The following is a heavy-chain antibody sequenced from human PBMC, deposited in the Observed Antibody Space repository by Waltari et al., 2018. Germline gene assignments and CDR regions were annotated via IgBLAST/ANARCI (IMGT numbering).Heavy chain of an antibody. J-gene: IGHJ4*02. V-gene: IGHV3-7*01. D-gene: IGHD2-15*01. CDR3: AKCTQYGGSCTDY. CDR1: GFTFSSYW. Sequence: EVQLVESGGGLVQPGGSLRLSCAASGFTFSSYWMSWVRQAPGKGLEWVANIKQDGSEKYYVDSVKGRFTISRDNAKNSLYLQMNSLRAEDTAVYYCAKCTQYGGSCTDYWGQGTLVTVSS. CDR2: IKQDGSEK.